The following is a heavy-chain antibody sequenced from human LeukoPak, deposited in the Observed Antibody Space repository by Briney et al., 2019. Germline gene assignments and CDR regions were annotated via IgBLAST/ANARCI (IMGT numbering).Heavy chain of an antibody. CDR3: ARGPGGWYNWFDP. Sequence: SETLSLTCAVYGGSSSGYYWSWIRQPPGKGLEWIGEINHSGSTNYNPSLKSRVTISVDTSKNQFSLKLSSVTAADTAVYYCARGPGGWYNWFDPWGQGTLVTVSS. CDR2: INHSGST. J-gene: IGHJ5*02. V-gene: IGHV4-34*01. D-gene: IGHD3-10*01. CDR1: GGSSSGYY.